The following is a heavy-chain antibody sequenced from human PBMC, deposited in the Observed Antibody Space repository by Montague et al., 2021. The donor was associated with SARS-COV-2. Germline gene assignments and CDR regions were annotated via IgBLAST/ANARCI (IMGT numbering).Heavy chain of an antibody. CDR1: GFIFSSYG. J-gene: IGHJ4*02. CDR2: IWYDGSNE. V-gene: IGHV3-33*01. D-gene: IGHD1-26*01. CDR3: TRGSVGGYYFDY. Sequence: SFAASGFIFSSYGMHWVRQAPGKGLEWVAHIWYDGSNENYVDSVKGRFTISRDNFKNPLYLQMNSLRAEDTAIYYCTRGSVGGYYFDYWGQGTLVTVSS.